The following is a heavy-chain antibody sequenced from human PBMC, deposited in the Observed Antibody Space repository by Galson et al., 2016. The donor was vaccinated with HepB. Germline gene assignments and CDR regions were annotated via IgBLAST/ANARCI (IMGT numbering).Heavy chain of an antibody. V-gene: IGHV3-23*01. CDR1: GFTFTNYA. J-gene: IGHJ4*02. CDR3: AKGSNGWTKFIDF. CDR2: ITGSDGST. D-gene: IGHD6-19*01. Sequence: LRLSCAASGFTFTNYAMSWVRQAPGKGLEWVSGITGSDGSTRYADSVKGRFIISRDNSKNTLYLQMDSLRAEDTAVYYCAKGSNGWTKFIDFWGQGTLVTVSS.